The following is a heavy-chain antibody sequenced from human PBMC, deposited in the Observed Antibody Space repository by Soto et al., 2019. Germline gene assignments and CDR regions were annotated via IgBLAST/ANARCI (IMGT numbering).Heavy chain of an antibody. V-gene: IGHV3-23*01. D-gene: IGHD2-15*01. Sequence: GGSLRLSCAASGFTFSSYAMSWVRQAPGKGLEWVSAISGSGGSTYYADSVKGRFTISRDNSKNTLYLQMNSLRAEDTAVDYCAKDAVIQYCSGGSCYPDPFDYWGQGTLVTVSS. CDR3: AKDAVIQYCSGGSCYPDPFDY. CDR1: GFTFSSYA. J-gene: IGHJ4*02. CDR2: ISGSGGST.